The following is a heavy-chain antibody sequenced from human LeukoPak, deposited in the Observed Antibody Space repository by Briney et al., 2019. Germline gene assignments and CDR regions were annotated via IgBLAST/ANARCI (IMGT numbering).Heavy chain of an antibody. CDR2: ISWNSGSI. V-gene: IGHV3-9*01. D-gene: IGHD3-22*01. J-gene: IGHJ4*02. Sequence: QPGRSLRLSCAASGFTFDDYAMHWVRQAPGKGLEWVPGISWNSGSIGYADSVKGRFTISRDNAKNSLYLQMNSLRAEDTALYYCAKDERYYDSSGRLDYWGQGTLVTVSS. CDR1: GFTFDDYA. CDR3: AKDERYYDSSGRLDY.